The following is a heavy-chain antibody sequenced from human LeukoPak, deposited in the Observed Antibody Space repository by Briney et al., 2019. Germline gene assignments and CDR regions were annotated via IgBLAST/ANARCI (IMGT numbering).Heavy chain of an antibody. J-gene: IGHJ4*02. V-gene: IGHV3-11*06. D-gene: IGHD3-22*01. CDR1: GFTFSDYY. Sequence: GGSLRLFCAGSGFTFSDYYMSRIRPAPGKGPEGVSSITRSSIYKYYADSVNGRFTISRDKAKNSLYLQVNSLRAEDTAVYYCARANYDSSGYYPLIDYWGQGTLVTVSS. CDR3: ARANYDSSGYYPLIDY. CDR2: ITRSSIYK.